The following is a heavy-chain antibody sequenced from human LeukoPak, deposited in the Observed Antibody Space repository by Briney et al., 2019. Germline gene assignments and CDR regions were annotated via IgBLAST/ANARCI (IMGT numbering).Heavy chain of an antibody. CDR1: GGSISSSSCY. J-gene: IGHJ4*02. D-gene: IGHD2-15*01. V-gene: IGHV4-39*01. Sequence: SETLSLTCTVSGGSISSSSCYWGWIRQPPGKGLEWIGSIYHSGSTYYNPSLKSRVTISVDTSKNQFSLKLSSVTAADTAVYYCARHIVVVVAATYFEGWGQGTLVTVSS. CDR2: IYHSGST. CDR3: ARHIVVVVAATYFEG.